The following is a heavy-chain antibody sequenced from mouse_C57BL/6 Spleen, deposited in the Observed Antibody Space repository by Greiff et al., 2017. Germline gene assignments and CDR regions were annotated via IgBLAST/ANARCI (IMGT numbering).Heavy chain of an antibody. CDR2: IDTEDGET. V-gene: IGHV14-2*01. J-gene: IGHJ4*01. CDR1: GFNIKDYY. D-gene: IGHD2-10*02. Sequence: EVQLQQSGAELVKPGASVKLSCTASGFNIKDYYMHWVKQRTEQGLEWIGRIDTEDGETKYAPKFQGKATITADTSSNTASLHLISLTSEDTSVYYCARYESIDYAMDYWGQGTSVTVSS. CDR3: ARYESIDYAMDY.